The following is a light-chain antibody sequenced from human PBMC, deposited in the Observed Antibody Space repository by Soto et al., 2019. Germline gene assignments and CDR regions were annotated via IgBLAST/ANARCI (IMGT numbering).Light chain of an antibody. CDR1: SSNIGINT. Sequence: QSVLTQPPSASGTPGPRVTLSFSGRSSNIGINTVNWYQQLPGTAPKLLIDSNDERPSGVTDRFSGSKSGTSASLAISGLQSEDEADYYRAEWDESLSAYVFGTGTKLTVL. CDR2: SND. CDR3: AEWDESLSAYV. J-gene: IGLJ1*01. V-gene: IGLV1-44*01.